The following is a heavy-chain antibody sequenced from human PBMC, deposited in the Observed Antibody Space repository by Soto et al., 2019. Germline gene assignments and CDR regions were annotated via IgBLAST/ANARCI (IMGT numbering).Heavy chain of an antibody. Sequence: ASVKVSCKASGYTFTGYYMHWVRQAPGQGLEWMGWINPNSGGTNYAQKFQGWVTMTRDTSISTAYMELSRLRSDDTAVYYCARSPYCSSTSCQKGLDYWGHGALVTVSS. CDR2: INPNSGGT. D-gene: IGHD2-2*01. V-gene: IGHV1-2*04. CDR3: ARSPYCSSTSCQKGLDY. J-gene: IGHJ4*01. CDR1: GYTFTGYY.